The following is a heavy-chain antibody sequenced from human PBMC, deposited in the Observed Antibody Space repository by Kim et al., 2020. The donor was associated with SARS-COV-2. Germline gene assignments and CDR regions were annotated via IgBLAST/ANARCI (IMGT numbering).Heavy chain of an antibody. J-gene: IGHJ4*02. CDR2: ISMSTSTI. D-gene: IGHD3-3*01. V-gene: IGHV3-48*02. CDR3: ARDRLDYNFWSSYEQPSDY. CDR1: GFTFSNYN. Sequence: GGSLRLSCAASGFTFSNYNMNWVRQAPGKGLEWFSYISMSTSTIYYADSVKGRFTISRDNAKNSLYLQMNSLRDEDTAVYYCARDRLDYNFWSSYEQPSDYWGQGTLVTVSS.